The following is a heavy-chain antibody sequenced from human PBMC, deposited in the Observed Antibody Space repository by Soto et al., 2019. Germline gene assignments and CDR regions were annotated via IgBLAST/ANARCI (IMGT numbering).Heavy chain of an antibody. J-gene: IGHJ4*02. V-gene: IGHV3-30-3*01. D-gene: IGHD6-19*01. CDR2: ISYDGSNK. CDR3: AGKRSGWYYSDY. CDR1: GFTFSSYA. Sequence: QVQLVESGGGVVQPGRSLRLSCEASGFTFSSYAMHWVREAPGKGLEWVAVISYDGSNKYYADSVKGRFTISRDNSKNTLYLQMNSLSAEDTAVYYCAGKRSGWYYSDYWGQGTLVTVSS.